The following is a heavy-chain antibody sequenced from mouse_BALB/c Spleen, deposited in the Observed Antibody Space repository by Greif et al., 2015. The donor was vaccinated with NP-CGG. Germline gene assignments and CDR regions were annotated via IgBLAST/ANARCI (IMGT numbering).Heavy chain of an antibody. D-gene: IGHD1-1*01. CDR2: INPSTGYT. CDR3: ARRLLRDWYFDV. V-gene: IGHV1-7*01. Sequence: VKLQEPGAELAKPGASVKMSCKASGYTFTSYWMHWVKQRPGQGLEWIGYINPSTGYTEYNQKFKDKATLTADKSSSTAYMQLSSLTSEDSAVYYCARRLLRDWYFDVWGAGTTVTDSS. J-gene: IGHJ1*01. CDR1: GYTFTSYW.